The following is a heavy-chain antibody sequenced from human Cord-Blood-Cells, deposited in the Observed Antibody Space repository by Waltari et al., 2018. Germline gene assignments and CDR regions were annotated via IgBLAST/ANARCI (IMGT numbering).Heavy chain of an antibody. CDR3: ARASSLYCSSTSCYDAFDI. J-gene: IGHJ3*02. CDR1: VGSFRGYF. D-gene: IGHD2-2*01. Sequence: QVQLQQWGAGLLTPSETLSLTCAVYVGSFRGYFWSWIRQPPGKGLEWIGEINHSGSTNYNPSLKSRVTISVDTSKNQFSLKLSSVTAADTAVYYCARASSLYCSSTSCYDAFDIWGQGTMVTVSS. CDR2: INHSGST. V-gene: IGHV4-34*01.